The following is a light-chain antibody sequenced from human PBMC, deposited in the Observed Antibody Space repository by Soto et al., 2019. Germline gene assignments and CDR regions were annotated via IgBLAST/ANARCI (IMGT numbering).Light chain of an antibody. CDR2: RNN. V-gene: IGLV1-47*01. J-gene: IGLJ1*01. CDR1: SSNIGSNY. CDR3: AAWDDSLSGLYV. Sequence: QSVLTQPPSASGTPGQRVTISCSGSSSNIGSNYVYWYQQLPGTAPKLLIYRNNQRPSGVPGRFSGSKSGTSASLAISGLRSEDEADYYCAAWDDSLSGLYVFGTGTKVTVL.